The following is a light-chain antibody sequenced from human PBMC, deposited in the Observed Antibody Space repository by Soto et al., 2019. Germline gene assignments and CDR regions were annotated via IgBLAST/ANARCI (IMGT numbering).Light chain of an antibody. CDR3: QQYNTWPPTWT. V-gene: IGKV3-15*01. CDR2: GAS. CDR1: QSISSN. J-gene: IGKJ1*01. Sequence: IVMTQSPATLSVSPGERATLSCRASQSISSNLAWYQQKPGQAPRLLIYGASTRATGIPARFSGSGSGTEFTLTISSLQSEDFGVYYCQQYNTWPPTWTFGQGTKVEIK.